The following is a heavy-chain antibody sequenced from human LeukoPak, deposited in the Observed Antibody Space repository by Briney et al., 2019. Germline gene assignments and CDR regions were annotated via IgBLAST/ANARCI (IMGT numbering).Heavy chain of an antibody. CDR1: GGTFSSYA. J-gene: IGHJ5*02. CDR3: AGGGLQGVLYGSSSFWFDP. Sequence: SVKVSCKASGGTFSSYAISWVRQAPGQGLEWMGRIIPIFGTANYAQKFQGRVTITTDESTSTAYMELSSLRSEDTAVYYCAGGGLQGVLYGSSSFWFDPWGQGTLVTVSS. V-gene: IGHV1-69*05. D-gene: IGHD6-6*01. CDR2: IIPIFGTA.